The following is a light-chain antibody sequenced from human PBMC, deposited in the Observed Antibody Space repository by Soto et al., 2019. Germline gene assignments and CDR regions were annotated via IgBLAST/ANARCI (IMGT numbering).Light chain of an antibody. V-gene: IGKV3-20*01. CDR2: GAS. CDR1: QSVSSNN. CDR3: QQYGRSPCT. Sequence: EIVLTQSPGTLSLSLGERATLSCRASQSVSSNNLAWYQQKPGQAPRLLIYGASSRDTGIPDTFSGSGSGTDFTLTISRLEPEDFAVYYCQQYGRSPCTFGQGTKVEIK. J-gene: IGKJ1*01.